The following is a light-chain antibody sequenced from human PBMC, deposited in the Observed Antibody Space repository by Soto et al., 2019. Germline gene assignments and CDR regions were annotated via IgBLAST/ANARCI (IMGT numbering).Light chain of an antibody. CDR3: QQYSSLPRT. CDR2: GAS. V-gene: IGKV3-20*01. CDR1: QSVSSYY. Sequence: EIVLTQSPGTLSLSPGERATLSCRASQSVSSYYLAWYQQKPGQAPRLLIYGASIRATGIPDRFNGSGSETDFTLTISRLEPEDAAVYYCQQYSSLPRTFGQGTKVEIK. J-gene: IGKJ1*01.